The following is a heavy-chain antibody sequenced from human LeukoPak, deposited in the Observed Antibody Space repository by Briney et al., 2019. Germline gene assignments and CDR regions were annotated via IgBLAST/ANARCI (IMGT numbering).Heavy chain of an antibody. CDR2: INPNSGGT. V-gene: IGHV1-2*02. Sequence: ASVKVSCKASGYTFTGYYMHWVRQAPGQGLEWMGWINPNSGGTNYAQKFQGRVTMTRDTSISTAYMELSRLRSDDTAVYYCARDLFYYGSGSYYTDPWGQGALVTVSS. CDR1: GYTFTGYY. CDR3: ARDLFYYGSGSYYTDP. D-gene: IGHD3-10*01. J-gene: IGHJ5*02.